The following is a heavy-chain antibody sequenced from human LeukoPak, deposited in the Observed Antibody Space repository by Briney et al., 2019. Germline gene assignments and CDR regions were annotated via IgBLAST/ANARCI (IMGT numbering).Heavy chain of an antibody. Sequence: GESLKISCKGSGYSFTSYWIGWVRQMPGKGLEWMGIIYPGDSDTRYSPSFQGQVTISADKSISTAYLQWSSLKASDTAMYYCARRTGWGLTLYYFDYWGQGTLVTVSS. J-gene: IGHJ4*02. D-gene: IGHD3-16*01. CDR2: IYPGDSDT. CDR3: ARRTGWGLTLYYFDY. CDR1: GYSFTSYW. V-gene: IGHV5-51*01.